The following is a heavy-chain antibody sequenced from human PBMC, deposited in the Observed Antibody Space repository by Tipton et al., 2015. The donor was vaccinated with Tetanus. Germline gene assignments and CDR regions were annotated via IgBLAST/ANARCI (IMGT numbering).Heavy chain of an antibody. J-gene: IGHJ4*02. V-gene: IGHV1-18*01. Sequence: QSGAEVKKPGVSVKVSCKASGYTFTSFGINWVRQAPGQGLEWMGWINTDKGSTNYAQNLQGRVIMTTDTSTLTAYMELRSLRSDDTAVYYCARGGTMDYWGQGTLVTVSA. CDR2: INTDKGST. D-gene: IGHD1-1*01. CDR1: GYTFTSFG. CDR3: ARGGTMDY.